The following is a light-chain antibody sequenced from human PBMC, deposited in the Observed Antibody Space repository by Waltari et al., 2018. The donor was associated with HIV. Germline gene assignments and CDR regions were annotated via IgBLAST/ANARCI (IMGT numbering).Light chain of an antibody. V-gene: IGKV1-16*01. CDR1: HGINNY. Sequence: DIQMTQSPSSLSASVGDSVTIPCRASHGINNYLAWFQQKPGKAPKPLVYGASSLQSGVSSRFSGSASGTDFTLTITNLQPEDIATYYCQQYRSYPLTFGPGTKVEIK. J-gene: IGKJ3*01. CDR2: GAS. CDR3: QQYRSYPLT.